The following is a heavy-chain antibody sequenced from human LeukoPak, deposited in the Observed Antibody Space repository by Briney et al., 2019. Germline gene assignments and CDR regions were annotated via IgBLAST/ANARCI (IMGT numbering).Heavy chain of an antibody. D-gene: IGHD2-2*01. J-gene: IGHJ3*02. Sequence: GGSLRLSCAASGFSISDYRMNWIRLAPGKGLEWVANMKQDGSEIYYVDSVKGRFTISRDNAKNSVFLQMNSLRAEDTAVYYCARAARTPNTSHDAFDIWGRGTMVTVSS. CDR2: MKQDGSEI. CDR1: GFSISDYR. V-gene: IGHV3-7*01. CDR3: ARAARTPNTSHDAFDI.